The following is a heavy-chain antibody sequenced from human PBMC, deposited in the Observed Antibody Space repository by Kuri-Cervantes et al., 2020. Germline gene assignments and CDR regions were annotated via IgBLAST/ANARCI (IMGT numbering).Heavy chain of an antibody. CDR2: ISSSGSTI. Sequence: GESLKISCAASGFTFSDYYMSWIRQAPGKGLEWVSYISSSGSTIYYADSVKGRFTISRDNAKNSLYLQMNSLRDEDTAVYYCAREGTSVRGVITYYFDYWGQGTLVTVSS. J-gene: IGHJ4*02. CDR3: AREGTSVRGVITYYFDY. V-gene: IGHV3-11*04. CDR1: GFTFSDYY. D-gene: IGHD3-10*01.